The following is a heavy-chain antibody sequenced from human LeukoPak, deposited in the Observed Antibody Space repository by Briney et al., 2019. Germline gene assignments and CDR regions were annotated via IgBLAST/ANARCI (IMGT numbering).Heavy chain of an antibody. CDR1: GGSFSSYY. CDR2: IYYSGST. Sequence: PSETLSLTCTVSGGSFSSYYWGWIRQPPGKGLEWIGRIYYSGSTYYNPSLKSRVTISVDTSKNQFSPKLSSVTPADTAVYYCARHSSNNWFDPWGQGTLLTVSS. CDR3: ARHSSNNWFDP. J-gene: IGHJ5*02. V-gene: IGHV4-39*01.